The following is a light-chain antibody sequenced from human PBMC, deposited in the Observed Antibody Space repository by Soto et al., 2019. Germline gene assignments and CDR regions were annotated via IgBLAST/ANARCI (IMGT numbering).Light chain of an antibody. CDR1: QSVSSN. CDR2: GAS. Sequence: EIVMKQSQATLSVSPCERATLSFSASQSVSSNLAWYQQKPGQAPRLLIYGASTRATGIPARFSGSGSGTEFTLTISSLQSEDFAVYYCQQYNNWPPITFGQGTRLEIK. J-gene: IGKJ5*01. V-gene: IGKV3-15*01. CDR3: QQYNNWPPIT.